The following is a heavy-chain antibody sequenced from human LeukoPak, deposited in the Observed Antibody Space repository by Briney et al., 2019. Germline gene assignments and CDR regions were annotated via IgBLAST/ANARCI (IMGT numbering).Heavy chain of an antibody. CDR3: ARDRGRYFDGPQTDY. CDR1: GGSISSGSYY. Sequence: PSQTLSLTCTVSGGSISSGSYYWSWIRQPAGKGLEWIGRIYTSGSTNYNPSLKSRVTISVDTSKNQFSLKLSSVTAADTAVYYCARDRGRYFDGPQTDYWGQGILVTVSS. J-gene: IGHJ4*02. V-gene: IGHV4-61*02. D-gene: IGHD3-9*01. CDR2: IYTSGST.